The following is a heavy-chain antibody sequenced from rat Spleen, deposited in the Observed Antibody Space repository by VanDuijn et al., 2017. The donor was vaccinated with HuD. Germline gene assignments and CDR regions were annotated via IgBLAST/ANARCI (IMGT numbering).Heavy chain of an antibody. Sequence: QVQLKESGPGLVQPSQTLSLTCTVAGFSLTSYNVHWVRQPPGKGLEWMGVIWNNGGTRYNSALKPRLSISKDTSKSQIFLTMNSLQTEDTATYYCAREGTRVPMDAWGQGASVTVSS. CDR2: IWNNGGT. V-gene: IGHV2-41*01. D-gene: IGHD1-4*01. CDR3: AREGTRVPMDA. J-gene: IGHJ4*01. CDR1: GFSLTSYN.